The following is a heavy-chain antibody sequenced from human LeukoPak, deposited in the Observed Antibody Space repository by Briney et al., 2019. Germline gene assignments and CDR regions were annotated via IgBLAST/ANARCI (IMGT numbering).Heavy chain of an antibody. D-gene: IGHD3-22*01. J-gene: IGHJ4*02. V-gene: IGHV4-4*07. CDR1: GGSVSTHY. CDR3: ARDGDGGGYPDY. CDR2: IHTSGTT. Sequence: SETLSLTCSVSGGSVSTHYWSWIRQPAGKGLEWLGRIHTSGTTNYNPSLKSRVTLSLDTPNNQLSLKVTSVTAADTAVYFCARDGDGGGYPDYWGQGTLVTVSS.